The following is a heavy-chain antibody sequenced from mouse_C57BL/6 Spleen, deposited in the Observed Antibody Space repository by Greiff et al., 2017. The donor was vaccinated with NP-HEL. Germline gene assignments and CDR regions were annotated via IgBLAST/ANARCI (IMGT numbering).Heavy chain of an antibody. V-gene: IGHV2-2*01. CDR2: IWSGGST. CDR3: ATAYYSNYEAMDY. Sequence: QVQLKESGPGLVQPSQSLSITCTVSGFSLTSYGVHWVRQSPGKGLEWLGVIWSGGSTDYNAAFISRLSISKDNSKSQVFFKMNSLQADDTAIYYCATAYYSNYEAMDYWGQGTSVTVSS. CDR1: GFSLTSYG. D-gene: IGHD2-5*01. J-gene: IGHJ4*01.